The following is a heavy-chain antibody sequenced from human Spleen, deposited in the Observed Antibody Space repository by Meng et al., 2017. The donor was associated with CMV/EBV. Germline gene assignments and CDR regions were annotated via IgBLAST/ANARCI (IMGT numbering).Heavy chain of an antibody. CDR2: ISSSSSYI. Sequence: GGSLRLSCAASGFTLRTYWMHWVRQIPGKGLEWVSSISSSSSYIYYADSVKGRFTISRDNAKNSLFLQMNSLRAEDTAVYYCARGREGDYYDSSGYYYWGQGTLVTVSS. J-gene: IGHJ4*02. CDR1: GFTLRTYW. CDR3: ARGREGDYYDSSGYYY. V-gene: IGHV3-21*06. D-gene: IGHD3-22*01.